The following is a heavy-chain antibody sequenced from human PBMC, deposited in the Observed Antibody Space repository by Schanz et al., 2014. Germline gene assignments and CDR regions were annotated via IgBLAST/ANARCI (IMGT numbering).Heavy chain of an antibody. J-gene: IGHJ5*02. V-gene: IGHV4-61*02. CDR1: GGSISSGTYY. Sequence: QVQLQESGPGLVKPSQTLSLTCIVSGGSISSGTYYWSWLRQPAGKGLEWIGRIYTSGSTNYNPSPKSRVTISLATSKNQFSLKLSSVTAADTAVYYCAREPLSGYNWFDPWGQGSLVTVSS. CDR2: IYTSGST. D-gene: IGHD6-25*01. CDR3: AREPLSGYNWFDP.